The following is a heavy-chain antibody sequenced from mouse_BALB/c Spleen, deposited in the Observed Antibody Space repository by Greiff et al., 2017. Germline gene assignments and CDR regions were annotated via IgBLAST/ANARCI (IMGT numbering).Heavy chain of an antibody. J-gene: IGHJ2*01. CDR1: GYSFTSYY. V-gene: IGHV1S135*01. CDR3: ARGVYGSGYDY. Sequence: VQLKQSGPELMKPGASVKISCKASGYSFTSYYMHWVKQSHGKSLEWIGYIDPFNGGTSYNQKFKGKATLTVDKSSSTAYMHLSSLTSEDSAVYYCARGVYGSGYDYWGQGTTLTVSS. D-gene: IGHD1-1*01. CDR2: IDPFNGGT.